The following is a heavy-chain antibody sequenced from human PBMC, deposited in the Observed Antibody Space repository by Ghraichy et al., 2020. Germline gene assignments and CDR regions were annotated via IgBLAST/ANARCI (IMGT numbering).Heavy chain of an antibody. V-gene: IGHV1-69*13. Sequence: SVKVSCKASGGTFSSYAISWVRQAPGQGLEWMGGIIPIFGTANYAQKFQGRVTITADESTSTAYMELSSLRSEDTAVYYCARAGRDYYDSSGYYRSYSWFDPWGQGTLVTVSS. J-gene: IGHJ5*02. CDR2: IIPIFGTA. CDR3: ARAGRDYYDSSGYYRSYSWFDP. D-gene: IGHD3-22*01. CDR1: GGTFSSYA.